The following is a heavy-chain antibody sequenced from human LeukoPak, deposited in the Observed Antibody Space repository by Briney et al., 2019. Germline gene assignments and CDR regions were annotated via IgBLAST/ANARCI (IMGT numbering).Heavy chain of an antibody. CDR3: TRVGDSFPFDY. CDR1: GFTFSGSA. Sequence: GGSLRLSCAASGFTFSGSAMHWVRQASGKGLEWVGRIRNKANSYATAYAASVKGRFTISRDDSKNTAYLQMNSLKTGDTAVYYCTRVGDSFPFDYWGQGTLVTVSS. CDR2: IRNKANSYAT. J-gene: IGHJ4*02. V-gene: IGHV3-73*01. D-gene: IGHD2-15*01.